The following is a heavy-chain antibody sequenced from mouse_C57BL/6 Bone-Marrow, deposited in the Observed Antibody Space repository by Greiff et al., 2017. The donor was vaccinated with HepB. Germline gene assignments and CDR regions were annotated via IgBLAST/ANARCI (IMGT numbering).Heavy chain of an antibody. V-gene: IGHV1-81*01. CDR2: IYPRSGNT. Sequence: VKLKESGAELARPGASVKLSCKASGYTFTSYGISWVKQRTGQGLEWIGEIYPRSGNTYYNEKFKGKATLTADKSSSTAYMELRSLTSEDSAVYFCARGIDGYYFDYWGQGTTLTVSS. CDR1: GYTFTSYG. CDR3: ARGIDGYYFDY. D-gene: IGHD2-3*01. J-gene: IGHJ2*01.